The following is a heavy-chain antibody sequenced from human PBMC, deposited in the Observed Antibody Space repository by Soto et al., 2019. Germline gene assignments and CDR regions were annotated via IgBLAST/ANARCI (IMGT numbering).Heavy chain of an antibody. CDR1: GGSISSGGYY. V-gene: IGHV4-30-4*01. D-gene: IGHD3-16*01. Sequence: SETLSLTCTVSGGSISSGGYYWSWIRQPPGKGLEWIGYIYYSGSTYYNPSLKSRVTISVDTSKNQFSLKLSSVTAADTAVYYCARARLGGIDYWGQGTLVTVSS. J-gene: IGHJ4*02. CDR2: IYYSGST. CDR3: ARARLGGIDY.